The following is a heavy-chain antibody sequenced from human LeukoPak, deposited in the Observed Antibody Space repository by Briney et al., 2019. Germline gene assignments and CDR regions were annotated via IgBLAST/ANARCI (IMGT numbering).Heavy chain of an antibody. V-gene: IGHV4-34*01. D-gene: IGHD6-13*01. J-gene: IGHJ5*02. CDR1: GGSFSGYY. Sequence: PSETLSLTCAVYGGSFSGYYWSWIRQPPGKGLEWIGEINHSGSTNYNPSLKSRVTISVDTSKNQFSLKLSSVTAADTAVYYCARRSPFQMCSSPNREWFDPWGQGTLVTVSS. CDR2: INHSGST. CDR3: ARRSPFQMCSSPNREWFDP.